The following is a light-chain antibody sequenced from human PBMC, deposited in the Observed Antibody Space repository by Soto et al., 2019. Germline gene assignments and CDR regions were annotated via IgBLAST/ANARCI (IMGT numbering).Light chain of an antibody. CDR2: AAS. CDR3: QQSYSTPLT. J-gene: IGKJ4*01. V-gene: IGKV1-39*01. Sequence: IQMPQYPSSLPASVGERVAITCRASQSISYLNWYQQKPGKAPKXXIYAASSLQSGVPSRVSGSGSGTDFTLTISSLKPEDFETYYCQQSYSTPLTFGGGTKVDI. CDR1: QSISY.